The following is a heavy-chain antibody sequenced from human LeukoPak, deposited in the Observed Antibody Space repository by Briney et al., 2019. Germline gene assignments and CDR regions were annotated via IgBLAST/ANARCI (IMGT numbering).Heavy chain of an antibody. Sequence: GGSLRLSCVASGFTLRSYVMNWVRQTPGKGLEWVSSISGSGDSTFYADSVKGRFSISRDNSKNTLYLQMNSLRADDTAVYYCARDSSMLRGPLVIYYFDFWGQGTLVTVSS. CDR3: ARDSSMLRGPLVIYYFDF. CDR1: GFTLRSYV. CDR2: ISGSGDST. D-gene: IGHD3-10*01. V-gene: IGHV3-23*01. J-gene: IGHJ4*02.